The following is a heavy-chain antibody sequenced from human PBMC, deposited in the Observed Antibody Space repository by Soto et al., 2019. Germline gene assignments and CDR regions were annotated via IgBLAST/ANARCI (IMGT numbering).Heavy chain of an antibody. CDR2: IKQDGSEK. V-gene: IGHV3-7*01. D-gene: IGHD5-12*01. Sequence: EVQLVESGGGLVQPGGSPRLSCAASGFTFSSYWMSWVRQAPGKGLEWVANIKQDGSEKYYVDSVKGRFTISRDNAKNSLDLQMNSRRAEDTAVDYCASTNDIVATVYFDYWGQGTLVTVSS. CDR1: GFTFSSYW. J-gene: IGHJ4*02. CDR3: ASTNDIVATVYFDY.